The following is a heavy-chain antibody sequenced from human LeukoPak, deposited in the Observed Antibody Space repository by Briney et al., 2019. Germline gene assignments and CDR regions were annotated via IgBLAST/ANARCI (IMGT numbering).Heavy chain of an antibody. CDR2: SSFDENNK. Sequence: GGSLRLSCAASGFTFFTYSMHWVRQAPGKGLEWLAVSSFDENNKYYADSVRGRFTISRDNSKNTVYLQMDSLRPEDTAIYYCAKDSYGGYNDFGIDSWGQGTLVSVSS. J-gene: IGHJ4*02. D-gene: IGHD5-12*01. CDR3: AKDSYGGYNDFGIDS. CDR1: GFTFFTYS. V-gene: IGHV3-30*18.